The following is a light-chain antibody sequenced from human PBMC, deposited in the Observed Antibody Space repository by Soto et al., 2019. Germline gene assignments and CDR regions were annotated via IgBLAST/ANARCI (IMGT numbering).Light chain of an antibody. CDR1: QSVSNNY. J-gene: IGKJ1*01. CDR2: GAS. CDR3: QQYVSSPWA. Sequence: IVLTQSPGTLSLSPGERATLSVSSSQSVSNNYLAWYQQKPGQAPRLLIYGASRRATGIPDRFSGSGSGTDFTLTISRLEPEDFAVYYCQQYVSSPWAFGQGTKVDIK. V-gene: IGKV3-20*01.